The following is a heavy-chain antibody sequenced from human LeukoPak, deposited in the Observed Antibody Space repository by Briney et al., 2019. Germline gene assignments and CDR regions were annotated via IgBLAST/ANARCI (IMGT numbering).Heavy chain of an antibody. CDR2: MYYSGNT. D-gene: IGHD2-2*01. J-gene: IGHJ5*02. Sequence: SETLSLTCSVSGGSISSHYWSWIRQPPGKGLEWIAHMYYSGNTKYNPSLKSRVTISVDTSKTQVSLKLSSATAADTAVYYCARHHIAVGDISWGQGTLVTVSS. CDR1: GGSISSHY. CDR3: ARHHIAVGDIS. V-gene: IGHV4-59*08.